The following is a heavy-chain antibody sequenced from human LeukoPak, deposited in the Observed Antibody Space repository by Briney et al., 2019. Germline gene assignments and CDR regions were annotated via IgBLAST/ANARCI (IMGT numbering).Heavy chain of an antibody. Sequence: ASVKVSCKASGYTFTGYYMHWVRQAPGQGLEWMGRINPNSGGTNYAQKFQGRVTMTRDTSISTAYMELSRLRSDDTAVYYCARASLLVYYFDYWGQGTLVTVSS. CDR2: INPNSGGT. J-gene: IGHJ4*02. CDR1: GYTFTGYY. D-gene: IGHD2-8*01. V-gene: IGHV1-2*06. CDR3: ARASLLVYYFDY.